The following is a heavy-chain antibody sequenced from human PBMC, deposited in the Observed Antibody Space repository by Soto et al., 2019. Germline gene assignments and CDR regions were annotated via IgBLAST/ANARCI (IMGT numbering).Heavy chain of an antibody. CDR3: ARDTYSGYDFGL. Sequence: PSETLSLTCTVSGGSISSGGYYWNWIRQHPVKGLEWIGYIYYSGNTYYNPSLKSRVTISVDTSKNQLSLQLTSVTAADTAVYYCARDTYSGYDFGLWGQGTLVTVSS. D-gene: IGHD5-12*01. J-gene: IGHJ5*02. CDR2: IYYSGNT. CDR1: GGSISSGGYY. V-gene: IGHV4-31*03.